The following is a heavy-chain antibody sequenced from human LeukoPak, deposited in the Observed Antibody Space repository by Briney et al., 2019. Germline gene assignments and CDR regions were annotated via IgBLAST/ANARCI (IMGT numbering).Heavy chain of an antibody. CDR2: INHSGST. D-gene: IGHD3-10*01. CDR1: GGSFSGYY. Sequence: SETLSLTCAVYGGSFSGYYWSWIRQPPGKGLEWIGEINHSGSTNYNPSLKSRVTISVDTSKNQFSLKLSSVTAADTAVYYCARDVGDYYGSGRLFDYWGQGTLVTVSS. CDR3: ARDVGDYYGSGRLFDY. J-gene: IGHJ4*02. V-gene: IGHV4-34*01.